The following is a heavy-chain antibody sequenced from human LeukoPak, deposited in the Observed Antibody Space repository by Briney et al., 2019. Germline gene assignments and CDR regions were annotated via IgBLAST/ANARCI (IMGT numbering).Heavy chain of an antibody. D-gene: IGHD1-26*01. Sequence: PGGSLRLSCAASGFTFSSYWMSWVRQAPGKGLEWVANIKQDGSEKYYADSVKGRFTISRDNAKNSLYLQMNSLRAEDTAVYYCARHRQWELPFYFDYWGQGTLVTVSS. CDR2: IKQDGSEK. CDR1: GFTFSSYW. J-gene: IGHJ4*02. V-gene: IGHV3-7*01. CDR3: ARHRQWELPFYFDY.